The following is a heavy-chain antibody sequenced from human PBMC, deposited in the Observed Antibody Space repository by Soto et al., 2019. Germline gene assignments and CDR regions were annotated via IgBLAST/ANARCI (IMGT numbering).Heavy chain of an antibody. D-gene: IGHD3-22*01. CDR1: GYTFTSYG. J-gene: IGHJ6*02. Sequence: ASVKVSCKASGYTFTSYGISWVRQAPGQGLEWMGWISAYNGNTKYAQKLQGRVTMTTDTSTSTAYMELRSLRSEDTAVYYCARGPDYYDSTGGYYYYGMDVWGQGTTVTVSS. CDR2: ISAYNGNT. CDR3: ARGPDYYDSTGGYYYYGMDV. V-gene: IGHV1-18*01.